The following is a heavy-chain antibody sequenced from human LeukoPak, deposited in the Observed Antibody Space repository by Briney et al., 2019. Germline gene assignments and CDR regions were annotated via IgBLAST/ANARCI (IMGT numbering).Heavy chain of an antibody. CDR3: ARVVGATTNDLLFDY. CDR1: GATFTSYA. V-gene: IGHV1-69*13. Sequence: SVKLSCKASGATFTSYAISWVRQAPGQGLEWMGGIILIFGTANKTQKFQGRGTITAAEYTTKDSLELRSLRPEDTAAHYCARVVGATTNDLLFDYGGQGTLVTVSS. D-gene: IGHD1-26*01. CDR2: IILIFGTA. J-gene: IGHJ4*02.